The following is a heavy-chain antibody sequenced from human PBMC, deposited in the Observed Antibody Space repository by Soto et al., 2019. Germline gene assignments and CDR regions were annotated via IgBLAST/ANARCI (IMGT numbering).Heavy chain of an antibody. CDR1: GYTFTSYY. CDR3: ARVELSAYYYYYGMDV. D-gene: IGHD3-10*01. J-gene: IGHJ6*02. Sequence: QVQLVQSGAEVKKPGASVKVSCKASGYTFTSYYMHWVRQAPGQGLEWMGIINPSGGSTSYAQKFQGRVTMTRDTSTSTVYMELSSLRSEDTVVYYCARVELSAYYYYYGMDVWGQGTTVTVSS. CDR2: INPSGGST. V-gene: IGHV1-46*01.